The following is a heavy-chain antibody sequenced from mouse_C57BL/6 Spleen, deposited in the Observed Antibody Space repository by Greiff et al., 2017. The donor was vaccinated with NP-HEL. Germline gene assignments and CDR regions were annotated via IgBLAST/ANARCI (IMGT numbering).Heavy chain of an antibody. Sequence: QVQLQQPGAGLVKPGGSVKLSCKASGFTFTSYWMPWVKQRPGQGLEWIGMIHPNSGSTNYNEKVKSKATLTVDKSSSTDYMQLSSLTSEDSAVYYCARPYDHYAMEDWGQGTSVTVSS. CDR2: IHPNSGST. D-gene: IGHD1-1*01. CDR3: ARPYDHYAMED. CDR1: GFTFTSYW. J-gene: IGHJ4*01. V-gene: IGHV1-64*01.